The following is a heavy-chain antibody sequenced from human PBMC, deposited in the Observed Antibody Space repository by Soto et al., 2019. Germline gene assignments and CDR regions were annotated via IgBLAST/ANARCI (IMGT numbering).Heavy chain of an antibody. Sequence: GGSLRLSCAASGFTFSSYWTSWVRQAPGKGLEWVANIKQDGSEKYYVDSVKGRFTISRDNAKNSLYLQMNSLRAEDTAVYYCASLGSSSWSYYYYYYMDVWGKGTTVTVSS. CDR3: ASLGSSSWSYYYYYYMDV. D-gene: IGHD6-13*01. J-gene: IGHJ6*03. CDR1: GFTFSSYW. CDR2: IKQDGSEK. V-gene: IGHV3-7*01.